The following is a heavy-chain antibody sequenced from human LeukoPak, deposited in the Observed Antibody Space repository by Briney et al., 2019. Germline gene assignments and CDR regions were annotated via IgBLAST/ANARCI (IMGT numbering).Heavy chain of an antibody. CDR1: GFTFSGYA. CDR3: AKATSESSGYKFDS. J-gene: IGHJ4*02. D-gene: IGHD3-22*01. CDR2: ITGSGARS. Sequence: PGASLRLSCATSGFTFSGYAMNWVRLAPGNGLQWVSTITGSGARSYYADSVKGRFTISRDNSQNTLYLQMNSLRAEDTAVYYCAKATSESSGYKFDSWGQGTLVTVSS. V-gene: IGHV3-23*01.